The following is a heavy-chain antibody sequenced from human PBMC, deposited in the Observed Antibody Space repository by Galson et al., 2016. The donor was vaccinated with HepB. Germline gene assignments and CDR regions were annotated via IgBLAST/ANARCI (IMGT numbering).Heavy chain of an antibody. CDR1: GFSFTNYA. V-gene: IGHV3-23*01. CDR3: AKGSDYYDSRSLDY. J-gene: IGHJ4*02. CDR2: ISGSGATT. Sequence: SLRLSCAASGFSFTNYAMNWVRPAPGKGLEWVSSISGSGATTYYAGSVRGRFTISRDNSKNTLFQQINSLRAADTAVYFCAKGSDYYDSRSLDYWGQGTPVTVSS. D-gene: IGHD3-22*01.